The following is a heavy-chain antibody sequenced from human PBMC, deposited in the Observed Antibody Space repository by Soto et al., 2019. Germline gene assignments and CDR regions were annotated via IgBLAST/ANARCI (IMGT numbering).Heavy chain of an antibody. J-gene: IGHJ4*02. CDR1: GFSLSTSGVG. Sequence: SGPTLVKPTQTLTLTCTFSGFSLSTSGVGVGWIRQPPGKALEWLALIYWNDDKRYSPSLKSRLTITKDTSKNQVVLTMTNMDPVDTATYYCAHMGALYSSSWGDYFDYWGQGTLVTVSS. CDR2: IYWNDDK. V-gene: IGHV2-5*01. D-gene: IGHD6-13*01. CDR3: AHMGALYSSSWGDYFDY.